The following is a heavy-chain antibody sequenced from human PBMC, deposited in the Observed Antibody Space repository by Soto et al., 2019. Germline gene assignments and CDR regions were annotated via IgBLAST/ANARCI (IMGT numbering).Heavy chain of an antibody. CDR2: ISGSGGST. Sequence: GSLRLSCAASVFTFSSYAMSWVRQAPGKGLEWVSAISGSGGSTYYADSVKGRFTISRDNSKNTLYLQMNSLRAEDTAVYYCAKVRGYQYDSSGYCFDYWGQGTLVTVSS. CDR1: VFTFSSYA. J-gene: IGHJ4*02. D-gene: IGHD3-22*01. V-gene: IGHV3-23*01. CDR3: AKVRGYQYDSSGYCFDY.